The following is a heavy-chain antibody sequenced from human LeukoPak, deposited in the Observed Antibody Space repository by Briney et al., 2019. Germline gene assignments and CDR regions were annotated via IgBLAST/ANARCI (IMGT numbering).Heavy chain of an antibody. J-gene: IGHJ4*02. V-gene: IGHV3-21*01. CDR1: GFTFSSYS. CDR2: ISSSSSYI. CDR3: ARDHGDSGYDFDY. Sequence: RGSLRLSCAASGFTFSSYSMNWVRQAPGKGLEWVSSISSSSSYIYYADSVKGRFTISRDNAKNSLYLQMNSLRAEDTAVYYCARDHGDSGYDFDYWGQGTLVTVSS. D-gene: IGHD5-12*01.